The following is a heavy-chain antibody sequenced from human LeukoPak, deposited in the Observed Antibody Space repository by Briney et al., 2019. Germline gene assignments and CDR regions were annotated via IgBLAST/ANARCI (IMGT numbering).Heavy chain of an antibody. J-gene: IGHJ4*02. CDR2: IGTAGDT. V-gene: IGHV3-13*01. CDR1: GFTFSSYD. CDR3: ARALYGSGSYYFDY. D-gene: IGHD3-10*01. Sequence: PGGSLRLSCAASGFTFSSYDMHWVRQATGKGLEWVSAIGTAGDTYYPGSVKGRFTISRENAKNSLYLQMNSLRAGDTAVYYCARALYGSGSYYFDYWGQGTLVTVSS.